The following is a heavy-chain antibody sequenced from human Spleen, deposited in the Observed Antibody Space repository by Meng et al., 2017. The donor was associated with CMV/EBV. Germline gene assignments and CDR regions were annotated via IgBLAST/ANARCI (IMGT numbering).Heavy chain of an antibody. J-gene: IGHJ4*02. D-gene: IGHD3-10*01. V-gene: IGHV3-30-3*01. Sequence: GGSLRLSCAASGFTFSSYAMHWVRQAPGKGLEWVAVISYDGSNKYYADSVKGRFTISRDNSKNTLYQQMNSLRAEDTAVYYCARILLWFGQQTDYWGQGTLVTVSS. CDR2: ISYDGSNK. CDR3: ARILLWFGQQTDY. CDR1: GFTFSSYA.